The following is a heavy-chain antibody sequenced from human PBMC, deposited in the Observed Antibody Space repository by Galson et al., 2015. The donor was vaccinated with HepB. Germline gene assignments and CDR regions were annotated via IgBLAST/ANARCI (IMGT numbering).Heavy chain of an antibody. D-gene: IGHD3-22*01. Sequence: SLRLSCAASGFTFTRYAMNWVRQAPGKGLEWVSGISETDDTTYYADSVKGRFTISRDNSKNMLYLQMNSLTAEDTAVYYCAKTSGQSLVIVIIPLYYFDSWGQGTLVAVSS. CDR2: ISETDDTT. CDR3: AKTSGQSLVIVIIPLYYFDS. CDR1: GFTFTRYA. J-gene: IGHJ4*02. V-gene: IGHV3-23*01.